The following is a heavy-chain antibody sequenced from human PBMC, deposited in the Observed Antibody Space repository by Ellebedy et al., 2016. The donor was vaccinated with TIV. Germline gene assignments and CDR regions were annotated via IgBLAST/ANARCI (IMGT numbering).Heavy chain of an antibody. CDR3: ARAMVRGVIAS. V-gene: IGHV4-39*01. D-gene: IGHD3-10*01. CDR1: GGSISSSSYY. Sequence: SETLSLXXTVSGGSISSSSYYWGWIRQPPGKGLEWIGSIYYSGSTYYNPSLKSRVTISVDTSKNQFSLKLSSVTAADTAVYYCARAMVRGVIASWGQGTLVTVSS. J-gene: IGHJ5*02. CDR2: IYYSGST.